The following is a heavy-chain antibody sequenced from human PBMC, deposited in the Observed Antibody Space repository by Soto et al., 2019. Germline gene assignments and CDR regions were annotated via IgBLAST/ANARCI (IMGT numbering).Heavy chain of an antibody. CDR1: GGTFSSYA. CDR2: IIPIFGTA. V-gene: IGHV1-69*13. J-gene: IGHJ6*02. D-gene: IGHD3-10*01. Sequence: ASVKVSCKASGGTFSSYAISWVRQAPGQGLEWMGGIIPIFGTANYAQKFQGRVTITADESTSTAYMELSSLRSEDTAVYYCARDYGSGSKANYYYYGMDVWGQGTTVTVSS. CDR3: ARDYGSGSKANYYYYGMDV.